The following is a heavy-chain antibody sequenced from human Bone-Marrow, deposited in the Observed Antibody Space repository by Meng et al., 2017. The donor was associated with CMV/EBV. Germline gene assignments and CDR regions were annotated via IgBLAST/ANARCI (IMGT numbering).Heavy chain of an antibody. CDR3: AITPSIDCSSTSCPNLDY. CDR1: GYTLTSYG. V-gene: IGHV1-18*01. J-gene: IGHJ4*02. Sequence: ASVTVSCKASGYTLTSYGISWVRQAPGQGLEWMGWISAYNGNTDYAQKLQGRVTMTTDTSTSTAYIELRTLRSYDTAVYDLAITPSIDCSSTSCPNLDYWGQGTLVTFSS. D-gene: IGHD2-2*01. CDR2: ISAYNGNT.